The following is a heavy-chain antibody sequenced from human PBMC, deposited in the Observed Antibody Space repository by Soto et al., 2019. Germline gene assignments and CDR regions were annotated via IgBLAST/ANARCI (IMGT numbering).Heavy chain of an antibody. Sequence: PGGSLRLSCAASGFTFSSYGMHWVRQAPGKGLEWVAVIWYDGSNKYYADSVKGRFTISRDNSKNTLYLQMNSLRAEDTAVYYCASGIAARPNYYYYGMDVWGQGTTVTVSS. CDR1: GFTFSSYG. D-gene: IGHD6-6*01. J-gene: IGHJ6*02. V-gene: IGHV3-33*01. CDR3: ASGIAARPNYYYYGMDV. CDR2: IWYDGSNK.